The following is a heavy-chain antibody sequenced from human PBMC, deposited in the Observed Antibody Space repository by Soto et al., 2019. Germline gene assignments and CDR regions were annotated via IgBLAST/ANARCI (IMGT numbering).Heavy chain of an antibody. CDR2: IFYGGST. D-gene: IGHD2-2*01. V-gene: IGHV4-39*01. Sequence: PSETLSLTCTVSGGSISGGTYNWGWIRQPPGKGLEWIGSIFYGGSTYYNPSLKSRVTISLDTSKNQLSLNLRSLTAADTAVYYCARHVRPLVVPAAMFVDYWGQGNPVTVSS. J-gene: IGHJ4*02. CDR3: ARHVRPLVVPAAMFVDY. CDR1: GGSISGGTYN.